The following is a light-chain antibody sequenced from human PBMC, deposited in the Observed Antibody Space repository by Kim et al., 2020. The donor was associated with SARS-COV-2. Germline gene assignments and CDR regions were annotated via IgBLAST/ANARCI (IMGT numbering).Light chain of an antibody. CDR2: GAS. CDR1: QSDTDNY. V-gene: IGKV3-20*01. Sequence: EIILTQSPGTLSLSPGERATLSCRARQSDTDNYFAWYQHKPGQPPRLLIYGASSRAADIPDRFSGSGSGTDFTLTISRLEPEDFAVYYCQQYGSLRTFGQGTKVDIK. J-gene: IGKJ1*01. CDR3: QQYGSLRT.